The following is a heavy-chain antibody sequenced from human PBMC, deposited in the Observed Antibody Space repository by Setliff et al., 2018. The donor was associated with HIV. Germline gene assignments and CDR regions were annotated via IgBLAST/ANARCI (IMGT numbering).Heavy chain of an antibody. Sequence: ASVNVSCKASGYTFTGYYIYWVRQAPGQGLEWMGWINPHSGGTNYAQKFQGRVTMTRDTSISTASMELSRLRSDDTAVYYCARGAYYYDTSGYPRDPFDLWGQGTMVTVSS. V-gene: IGHV1-2*02. CDR1: GYTFTGYY. D-gene: IGHD3-22*01. CDR3: ARGAYYYDTSGYPRDPFDL. CDR2: INPHSGGT. J-gene: IGHJ3*01.